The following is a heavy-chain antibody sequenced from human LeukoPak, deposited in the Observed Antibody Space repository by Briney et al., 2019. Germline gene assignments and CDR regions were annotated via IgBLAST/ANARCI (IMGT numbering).Heavy chain of an antibody. D-gene: IGHD6-19*01. CDR1: GYTFTSYY. Sequence: ASVKVSCKASGYTFTSYYMHWVRQAPGQGLEWMGIINPSGGSTSYAQKFQGRDTMTRDTSTSTVYMELSSLRSEDTAVYYCARDRLPSSGWLPIYYYYGMDVWGQGTTVTVSS. J-gene: IGHJ6*02. V-gene: IGHV1-46*01. CDR3: ARDRLPSSGWLPIYYYYGMDV. CDR2: INPSGGST.